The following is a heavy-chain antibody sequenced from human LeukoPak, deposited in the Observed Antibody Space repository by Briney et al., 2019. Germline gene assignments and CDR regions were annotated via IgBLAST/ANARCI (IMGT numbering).Heavy chain of an antibody. J-gene: IGHJ4*02. CDR2: IRYDGSNK. CDR1: VFTFSSYA. D-gene: IGHD6-19*01. Sequence: VGSLRLSCAASVFTFSSYAMHWVRQAPGKGLEWVAFIRYDGSNKYYADSVKGRFTISRDNSKNTLYPQMNSLRAEDTAVYYCAKVVPGTVVADYWGQGTLVTVSS. CDR3: AKVVPGTVVADY. V-gene: IGHV3-30*02.